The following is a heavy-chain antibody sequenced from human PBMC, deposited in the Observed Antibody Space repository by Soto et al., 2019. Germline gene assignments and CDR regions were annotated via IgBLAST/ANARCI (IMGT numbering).Heavy chain of an antibody. CDR3: ARVGVRDGDYGVSRFDP. V-gene: IGHV4-34*01. Sequence: QVQLQQWGAGLLKPSETQSITCAVYGGSFSGYYWSWIRQPPGKGLEWIGEINHSGTTNYNPSLKSRVTISVDTSKNQFSLKLSSVTAADTAVYYCARVGVRDGDYGVSRFDPWGQGTLVTVSS. CDR2: INHSGTT. CDR1: GGSFSGYY. J-gene: IGHJ5*02. D-gene: IGHD4-17*01.